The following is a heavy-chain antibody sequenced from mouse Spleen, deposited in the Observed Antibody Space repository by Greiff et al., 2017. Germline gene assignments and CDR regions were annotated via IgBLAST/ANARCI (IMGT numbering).Heavy chain of an antibody. J-gene: IGHJ2*01. D-gene: IGHD1-1*01. Sequence: HLVESGAELVKPGASVKISCKASGYAFSSYWMNWVKQRPGKGLEWIGQIYPGDGDTNYNGKFKGKATLTADKSSSTAYMQLSSLTSEDSAVYFCARDTATVADYWGQGTTLTVSS. V-gene: IGHV1-80*01. CDR3: ARDTATVADY. CDR1: GYAFSSYW. CDR2: IYPGDGDT.